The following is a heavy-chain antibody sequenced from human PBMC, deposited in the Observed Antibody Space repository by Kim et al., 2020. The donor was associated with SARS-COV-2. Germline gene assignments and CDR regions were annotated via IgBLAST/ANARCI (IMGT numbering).Heavy chain of an antibody. Sequence: GGSLRLSCAASGFTFSTYPMLWVRQAPGKGLEWVAVISDDGSAKYYADSVKGRFTISRDNSKNRLYLQMNTLRADDTTVYYCARASLVGPTYWFDPWGQGTLVTVSS. CDR2: ISDDGSAK. CDR3: ARASLVGPTYWFDP. CDR1: GFTFSTYP. D-gene: IGHD1-26*01. V-gene: IGHV3-30*04. J-gene: IGHJ5*02.